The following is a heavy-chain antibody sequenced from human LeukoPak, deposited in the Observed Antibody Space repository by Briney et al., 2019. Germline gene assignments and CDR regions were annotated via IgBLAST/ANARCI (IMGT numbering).Heavy chain of an antibody. Sequence: GGSLRLSCAASGFTFSSYAMSWVRQAPGKGLEWVSAISGSGGSTYCADSVKGRFTISRDNSKNTLYLQMNSLRAEDTAVYYCAKDLPSSHYDFWSGYPRGYYYYMDVWGKGTTVTVSS. D-gene: IGHD3-3*01. J-gene: IGHJ6*03. V-gene: IGHV3-23*01. CDR2: ISGSGGST. CDR3: AKDLPSSHYDFWSGYPRGYYYYMDV. CDR1: GFTFSSYA.